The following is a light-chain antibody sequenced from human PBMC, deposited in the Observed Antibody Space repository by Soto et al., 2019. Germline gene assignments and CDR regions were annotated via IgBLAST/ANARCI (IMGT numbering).Light chain of an antibody. J-gene: IGKJ1*01. CDR1: QSISRW. V-gene: IGKV1-5*03. Sequence: DIQMTQSPSTLSASIGDRDTITSRVSQSISRWLAWYQQKPGKAPELLIYKASILERGVASRVSGSGCGTEFTLTISSRQPDDFATYYCQQYNGYSSWKFGQGTKVDIK. CDR3: QQYNGYSSWK. CDR2: KAS.